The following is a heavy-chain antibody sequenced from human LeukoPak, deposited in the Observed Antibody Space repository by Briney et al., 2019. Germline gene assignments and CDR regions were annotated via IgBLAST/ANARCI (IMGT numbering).Heavy chain of an antibody. V-gene: IGHV3-21*01. D-gene: IGHD3-22*01. Sequence: PGGSLRLSCAASGFTLGTHCMTWVRQAPGKGLEWVSSISSSSNYIHYADSVKGRFTISRDNAENSLYLQMNGLRAEDTAMYYCVRSQGGYYYDSIGYYQGPLDYWGQGTLVTVSS. CDR2: ISSSSNYI. CDR1: GFTLGTHC. CDR3: VRSQGGYYYDSIGYYQGPLDY. J-gene: IGHJ4*02.